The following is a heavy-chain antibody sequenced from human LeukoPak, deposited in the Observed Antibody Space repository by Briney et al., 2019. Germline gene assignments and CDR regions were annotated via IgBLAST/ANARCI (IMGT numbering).Heavy chain of an antibody. D-gene: IGHD4/OR15-4a*01. CDR2: TNPSGGST. J-gene: IGHJ5*02. Sequence: GASVKVSCKASGYTFTTYYMSWVRQAPGQGLEWMGITNPSGGSTTYAQKFRGRVTMTRDTSTSTVYMELNNLRPEDTAVYYCARDRAPLTTTAVGFDPWGQGSPVTVSS. V-gene: IGHV1-46*01. CDR1: GYTFTTYY. CDR3: ARDRAPLTTTAVGFDP.